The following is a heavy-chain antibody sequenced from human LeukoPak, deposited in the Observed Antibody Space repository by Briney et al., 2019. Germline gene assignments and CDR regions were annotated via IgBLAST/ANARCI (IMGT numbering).Heavy chain of an antibody. J-gene: IGHJ4*02. V-gene: IGHV4-31*03. CDR2: IYYSGST. Sequence: PSETLSLTCTVSGGXISSGGYYWSWIRQHPGKGLQWFGYIYYSGSTYYNPSLKSRVTISVDTSKNQFSLKLSSVTAADTAVYYCATTNNYYGSGSYDYWGQGTLVTVSS. CDR3: ATTNNYYGSGSYDY. D-gene: IGHD3-10*01. CDR1: GGXISSGGYY.